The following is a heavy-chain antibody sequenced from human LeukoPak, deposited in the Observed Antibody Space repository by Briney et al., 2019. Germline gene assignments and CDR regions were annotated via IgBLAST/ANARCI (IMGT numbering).Heavy chain of an antibody. J-gene: IGHJ6*03. CDR3: AKESRGQNYYYYMDV. CDR1: GFTFSDYY. V-gene: IGHV3-23*01. CDR2: ISGGDDRT. Sequence: GGSLRLSCAASGFTFSDYYMSWVRQAPGKGLEWISGISGGDDRTYYADSVRGRFTISRDNSKNTLYLQMHSLRAEDTAVYYCAKESRGQNYYYYMDVWGKGTTVTVSS.